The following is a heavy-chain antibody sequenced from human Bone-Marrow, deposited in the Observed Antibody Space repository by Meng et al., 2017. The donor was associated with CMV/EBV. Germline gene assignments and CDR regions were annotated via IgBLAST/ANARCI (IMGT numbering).Heavy chain of an antibody. CDR3: ARGSAEPAPFDI. CDR1: DGSINYYY. Sequence: SETLSLTCTVSDGSINYYYWSWIRQPPGKGLEWVGYIYYSGSTNYNPSLKSRVTISVDTSKNQFSLKLSSVTAADTAVYYCARGSAEPAPFDIWGQGTMGTVSS. J-gene: IGHJ3*02. V-gene: IGHV4-59*01. CDR2: IYYSGST. D-gene: IGHD1-26*01.